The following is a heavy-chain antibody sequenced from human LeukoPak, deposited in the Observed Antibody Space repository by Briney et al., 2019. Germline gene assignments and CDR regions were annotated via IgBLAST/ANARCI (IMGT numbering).Heavy chain of an antibody. CDR2: ISSSSSYT. CDR3: ARGGGYSYGHLNFDY. D-gene: IGHD5-18*01. V-gene: IGHV3-11*06. Sequence: PGGSLRLSCAASGFTFSDYYMSWIRQAPGKGLEWVSYISSSSSYTNYADSVKGRFTISRDNAKNSLYLQMNSLRAEDTAVYYCARGGGYSYGHLNFDYWAREPWSPSPQ. CDR1: GFTFSDYY. J-gene: IGHJ4*02.